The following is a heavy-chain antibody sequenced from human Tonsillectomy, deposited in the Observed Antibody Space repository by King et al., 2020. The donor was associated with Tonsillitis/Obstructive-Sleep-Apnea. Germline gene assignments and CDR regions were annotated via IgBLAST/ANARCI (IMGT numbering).Heavy chain of an antibody. CDR1: GGSISSYY. V-gene: IGHV4-59*01. CDR3: ARVAEFWSGYYADY. CDR2: IYYSGST. D-gene: IGHD3-3*01. J-gene: IGHJ4*02. Sequence: QLQESGPGLVKPSETLSLTCTVSGGSISSYYWSWIRQPPGKGLEWIWYIYYSGSTNYNPSLRSRVTISVDTSKNQFSLKLSSVTAADTAVYYCARVAEFWSGYYADYWGQGTLVTVSS.